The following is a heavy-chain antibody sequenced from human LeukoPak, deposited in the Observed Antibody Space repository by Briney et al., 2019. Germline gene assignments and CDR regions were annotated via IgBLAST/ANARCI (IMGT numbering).Heavy chain of an antibody. V-gene: IGHV3-30*01. CDR3: ARDSDYYDRSGYKY. Sequence: GESLRLSCAASGFTFRSFAMHWVRQAPGKGLDWVAVISYDGSKKYYADSVKGRFTISRDNSKNTLYLQMNSLRAEDTAVYYCARDSDYYDRSGYKYWGQGTLVTVSS. CDR2: ISYDGSKK. CDR1: GFTFRSFA. J-gene: IGHJ4*02. D-gene: IGHD3-22*01.